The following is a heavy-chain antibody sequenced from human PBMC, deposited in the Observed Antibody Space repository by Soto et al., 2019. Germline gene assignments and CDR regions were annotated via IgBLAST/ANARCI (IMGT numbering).Heavy chain of an antibody. D-gene: IGHD3-22*01. CDR3: AKLGDHYDSSAYFLDY. Sequence: EVQLVQSGGEVKNPGESLKISCKGSGDRFTNYRIAWVRQMPGKGLEWMGIIHPGESDTRYSPSFQGQVTISADKSISTAYIQWSSLKASDTGMYYCAKLGDHYDSSAYFLDYWGQGTLVTVSS. CDR2: IHPGESDT. J-gene: IGHJ4*02. CDR1: GDRFTNYR. V-gene: IGHV5-51*01.